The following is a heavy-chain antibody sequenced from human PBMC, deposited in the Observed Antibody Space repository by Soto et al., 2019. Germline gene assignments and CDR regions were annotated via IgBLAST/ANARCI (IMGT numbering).Heavy chain of an antibody. CDR3: ATDIHATWLLNS. D-gene: IGHD2-2*02. J-gene: IGHJ4*02. Sequence: GGSLRLSCAASGFTFSSYGMHWVRQAPGKGLEWVAVIAHDGSQKYYADSVKGRFTISRDNSKNTLYLQMNSLRAEDTSLYLCATDIHATWLLNSWGQGTLVTVSS. V-gene: IGHV3-30*03. CDR1: GFTFSSYG. CDR2: IAHDGSQK.